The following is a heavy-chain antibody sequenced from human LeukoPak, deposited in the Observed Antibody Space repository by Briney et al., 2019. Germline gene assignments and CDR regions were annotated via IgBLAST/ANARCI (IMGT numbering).Heavy chain of an antibody. Sequence: KPSETLSLTCGVYGGSFNTYYWSWIRQPPGRGLEWIGEINQSGSTKYNPSLQSRVSISVDTSKNQFSLILNSVTAADTAVYYCAVGRPRNATRLDDGYDFWGQGTMVTVSS. CDR3: AVGRPRNATRLDDGYDF. CDR1: GGSFNTYY. D-gene: IGHD1-1*01. CDR2: INQSGST. J-gene: IGHJ3*01. V-gene: IGHV4-34*01.